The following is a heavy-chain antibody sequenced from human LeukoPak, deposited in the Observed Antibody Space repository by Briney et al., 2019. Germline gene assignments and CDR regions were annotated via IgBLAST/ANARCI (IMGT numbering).Heavy chain of an antibody. J-gene: IGHJ4*02. CDR1: VFTFSSYC. Sequence: HHGGSLRLSCAASVFTFSSYCVSWVRHAPGKGVECVANIKQEGSEKYYMDSVRGGFTISRDTAKNSLYLQMNSLRAEDTAVYYCARGTWLNELFDHWGQGTLVTVSS. CDR2: IKQEGSEK. V-gene: IGHV3-7*01. D-gene: IGHD1-1*01. CDR3: ARGTWLNELFDH.